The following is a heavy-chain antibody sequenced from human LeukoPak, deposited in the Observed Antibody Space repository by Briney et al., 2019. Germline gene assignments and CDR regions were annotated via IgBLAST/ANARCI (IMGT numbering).Heavy chain of an antibody. CDR3: ARDLLRYFDWLSNDDY. CDR1: GFTFSSYA. Sequence: GGSLRLSCAASGFTFSSYAMHWVRQAPGKGLEWVAVISYDGSNKYYADSVKGRFTISRDNSKNTLYLQMNSLRAEDTAVYYCARDLLRYFDWLSNDDYWGQGTLVTVSS. D-gene: IGHD3-9*01. J-gene: IGHJ4*02. CDR2: ISYDGSNK. V-gene: IGHV3-30-3*01.